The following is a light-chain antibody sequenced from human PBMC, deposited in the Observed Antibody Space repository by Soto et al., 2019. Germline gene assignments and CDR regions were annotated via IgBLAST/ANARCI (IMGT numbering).Light chain of an antibody. CDR3: SSYTSSSTLV. CDR1: SSDVGGYKY. Sequence: QSVLTQPASVSGSPGQSITISCTGTSSDVGGYKYVSWYQQHPGKAPKLMIYEVSNRPSGVSNRFSASKSGNTASLTISGLQAEDEADYYCSSYTSSSTLVFGGGTQLTVL. J-gene: IGLJ2*01. CDR2: EVS. V-gene: IGLV2-14*01.